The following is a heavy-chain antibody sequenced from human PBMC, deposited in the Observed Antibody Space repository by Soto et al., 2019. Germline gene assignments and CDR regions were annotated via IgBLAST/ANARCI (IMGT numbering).Heavy chain of an antibody. CDR1: GYTFTSYG. V-gene: IGHV1-18*01. D-gene: IGHD5-18*01. CDR2: ISAYNGNT. Sequence: VASVKVSCKASGYTFTSYGISWVRQAPGQGLEWMGWISAYNGNTNYAQKLQGRVTMTTDTSTSTAYMELGSLRSDDTAVYYCARDTSRPGYSYGPYPYYYGMDVWGQGTTVTVSS. CDR3: ARDTSRPGYSYGPYPYYYGMDV. J-gene: IGHJ6*02.